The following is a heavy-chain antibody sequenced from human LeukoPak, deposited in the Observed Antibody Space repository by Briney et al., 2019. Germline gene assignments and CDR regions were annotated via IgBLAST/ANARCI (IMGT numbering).Heavy chain of an antibody. CDR1: GGTFSSYA. CDR2: IIPILGIA. D-gene: IGHD6-13*01. V-gene: IGHV1-69*04. CDR3: ARWEAAAGTTFDY. J-gene: IGHJ4*02. Sequence: GSSVKVSCKASGGTFSSYAISWVRQAPGQGLEWMGRIIPILGIANYAQKFQGRVTITADKSTSTAYMELSSLRSEDTAVYYCARWEAAAGTTFDYWGQGTLVTVSS.